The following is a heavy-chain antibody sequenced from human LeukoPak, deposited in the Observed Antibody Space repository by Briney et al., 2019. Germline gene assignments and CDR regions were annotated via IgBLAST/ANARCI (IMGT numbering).Heavy chain of an antibody. D-gene: IGHD2-2*01. J-gene: IGHJ6*02. CDR1: GGSISSYY. CDR3: TRDCSSTSCYELYYYYYGMDV. CDR2: IRSKAYGGTT. V-gene: IGHV3-49*03. Sequence: LSLSCTVSGGSISSYYWSWIRQPPGKGLEWVGFIRSKAYGGTTEYAASVKGRFTISRDDSKSIAYLQMNSLKTEDTAVYYCTRDCSSTSCYELYYYYYGMDVWGQGTTVTVSS.